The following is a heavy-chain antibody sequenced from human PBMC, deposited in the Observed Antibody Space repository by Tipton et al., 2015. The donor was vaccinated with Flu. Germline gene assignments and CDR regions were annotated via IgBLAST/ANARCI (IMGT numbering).Heavy chain of an antibody. CDR2: IYYSGST. CDR3: ACRGSCYH. D-gene: IGHD1-26*01. J-gene: IGHJ1*01. V-gene: IGHV4-39*07. Sequence: TLSLTCTVSGGSISSSSYYWGWIRQPPGKGLEWIGTIYYSGSTYYNPSLKSRVTMSVDTSKNQSSLKLSSVTAADTAVYYCACRGSCYHWDQGTLVTVSS. CDR1: GGSISSSSYY.